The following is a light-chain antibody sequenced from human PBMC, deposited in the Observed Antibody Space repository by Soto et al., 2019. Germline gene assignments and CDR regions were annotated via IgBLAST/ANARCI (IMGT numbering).Light chain of an antibody. Sequence: EIVLTQSPGTLSLSPGERATLSCRASQSVSSSYLAWYQQKPGQAPRLLIYGASSRATGIPDRFSGSRSGTDFTLTISRLEPEDFAVYYCQQYSSTHTFGQGTKLEIK. V-gene: IGKV3-20*01. J-gene: IGKJ2*01. CDR2: GAS. CDR3: QQYSSTHT. CDR1: QSVSSSY.